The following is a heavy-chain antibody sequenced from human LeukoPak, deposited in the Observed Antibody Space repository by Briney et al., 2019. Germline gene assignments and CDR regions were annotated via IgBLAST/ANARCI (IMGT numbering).Heavy chain of an antibody. CDR3: ASVTPEYSSSYFDY. CDR1: GGTFSSYA. CDR2: IIPIFGTA. V-gene: IGHV1-69*05. J-gene: IGHJ4*02. Sequence: SVKVSCKASGGTFSSYAISWVRQAPGQGLEWMGGIIPIFGTANYAQKFQGRVTITTDESTSTAYMELSSLRSEDTAVYYCASVTPEYSSSYFDYWGQGTLVTVSS. D-gene: IGHD6-6*01.